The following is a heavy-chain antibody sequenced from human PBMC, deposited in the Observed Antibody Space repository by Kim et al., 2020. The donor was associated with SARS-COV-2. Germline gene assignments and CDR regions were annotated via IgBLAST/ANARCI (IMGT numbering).Heavy chain of an antibody. V-gene: IGHV4-39*01. CDR1: GGSISSSSYY. J-gene: IGHJ4*02. CDR2: IYYSGST. CDR3: ARQRADSSGYYVLDY. Sequence: SETLSLTCTVSGGSISSSSYYWGWIRQPPGKGLEWIGSIYYSGSTYYNPSLKSRVTISVDTSKNQFSLKLSSVTAADTAVYYCARQRADSSGYYVLDYWGQGTLVTVSS. D-gene: IGHD3-22*01.